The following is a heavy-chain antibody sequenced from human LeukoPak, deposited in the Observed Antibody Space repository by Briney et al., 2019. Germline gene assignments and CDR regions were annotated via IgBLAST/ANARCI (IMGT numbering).Heavy chain of an antibody. CDR1: GVAISRGGYA. D-gene: IGHD6-19*01. CDR2: IYHSGTT. J-gene: IGHJ5*02. CDR3: VRGRYSSGWFKDKNWFDP. V-gene: IGHV4-30-4*07. Sequence: PSETLSLTCAVSGVAISRGGYAWHWIRQPPGKGLEWIAYIYHSGTTYYNPFLKSRTTISVDTSKNQFSLKLSSVTAADTAVYYCVRGRYSSGWFKDKNWFDPWGQGSPVTVSS.